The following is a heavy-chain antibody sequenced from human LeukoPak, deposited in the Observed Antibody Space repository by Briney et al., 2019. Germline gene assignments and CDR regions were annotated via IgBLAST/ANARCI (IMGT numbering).Heavy chain of an antibody. D-gene: IGHD3-10*01. CDR2: ISAYNGNT. V-gene: IGHV1-18*01. CDR1: GYTFTSYG. CDR3: AKNTWKSSDSGRGRMDV. J-gene: IGHJ6*02. Sequence: ASVKVSCKASGYTFTSYGISWVRQAPGQGLEWMGWISAYNGNTNYAQKLQGRVTMTTDTSTSTAYMELRSLRAEDTAVYYCAKNTWKSSDSGRGRMDVWGQGTTVTVSS.